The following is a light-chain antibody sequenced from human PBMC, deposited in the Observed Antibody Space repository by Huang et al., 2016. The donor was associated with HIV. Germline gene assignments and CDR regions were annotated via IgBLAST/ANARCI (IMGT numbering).Light chain of an antibody. J-gene: IGKJ1*01. CDR3: LQHHGYPRT. V-gene: IGKV1-17*03. Sequence: DIQLTQSPSAMSASVGDRVSITCRASQAINNYLAWFQQKPGGAPKRLIYAASTWQSGVPSRFSGSGSGTKFTLTISGLQPEDFATYYCLQHHGYPRTFGQGTNVEV. CDR2: AAS. CDR1: QAINNY.